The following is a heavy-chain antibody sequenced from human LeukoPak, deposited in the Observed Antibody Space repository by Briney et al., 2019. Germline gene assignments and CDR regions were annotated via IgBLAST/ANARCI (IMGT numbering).Heavy chain of an antibody. V-gene: IGHV1-2*02. Sequence: ASVKVSCKASGYTLSGYYMHWVRQAPGQGLEWMGWINPNSGDTNYAQKFQGRVTMTRDTFIGTAYMEVSRLRSDDTAVYYCARDAVVATISSSYYYGMDVWGQGTTVTVSS. CDR1: GYTLSGYY. J-gene: IGHJ6*02. CDR3: ARDAVVATISSSYYYGMDV. D-gene: IGHD5-12*01. CDR2: INPNSGDT.